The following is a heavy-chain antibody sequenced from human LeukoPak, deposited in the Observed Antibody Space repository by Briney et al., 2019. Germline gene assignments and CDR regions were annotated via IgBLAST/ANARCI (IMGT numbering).Heavy chain of an antibody. D-gene: IGHD3-16*02. Sequence: SVKVSCKASGGTFSGYAISWVRQAPGQGLEWMGGIIPIFGTANYAQKFQGRVTITADESTSTAYMELSSLRSEDTAVYYCARYRTVNYYYYGMDVWGQGTTVTVSS. J-gene: IGHJ6*02. CDR1: GGTFSGYA. CDR2: IIPIFGTA. V-gene: IGHV1-69*13. CDR3: ARYRTVNYYYYGMDV.